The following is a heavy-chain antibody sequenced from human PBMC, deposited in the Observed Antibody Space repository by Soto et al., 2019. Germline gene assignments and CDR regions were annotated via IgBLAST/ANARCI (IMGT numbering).Heavy chain of an antibody. CDR1: GGSISSGGYY. CDR3: ARHHCTSTSCFTGYFDY. D-gene: IGHD2-2*02. Sequence: SETLSLTCSVSGGSISSGGYYWSWIRQHPGTGLAWIGYISYSGTTYYNPSLRSRLIISVDTSKNQFSLKLSSVTAADAAVYYCARHHCTSTSCFTGYFDYWAPGTLVTVSS. V-gene: IGHV4-31*03. CDR2: ISYSGTT. J-gene: IGHJ4*02.